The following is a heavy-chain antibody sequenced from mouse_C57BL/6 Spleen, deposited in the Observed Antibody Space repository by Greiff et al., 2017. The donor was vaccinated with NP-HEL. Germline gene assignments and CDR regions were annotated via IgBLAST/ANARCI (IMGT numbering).Heavy chain of an antibody. D-gene: IGHD1-1*01. Sequence: EVKLMESGGGLVQPGGSLSLSCAASGFTFTDYYMSWVRQPPGKALEWLGFIRNKANGYTTEYSASVKGRFTISRDNSQSILYLQMNALRAEDSATYYCARYKGVVATDWYFDVWGTGTTVTVSS. J-gene: IGHJ1*03. CDR2: IRNKANGYTT. CDR3: ARYKGVVATDWYFDV. V-gene: IGHV7-3*01. CDR1: GFTFTDYY.